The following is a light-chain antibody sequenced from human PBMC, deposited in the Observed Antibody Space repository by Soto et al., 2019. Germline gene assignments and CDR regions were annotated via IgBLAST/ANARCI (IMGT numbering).Light chain of an antibody. J-gene: IGLJ1*01. CDR2: DVT. Sequence: QSVLTQSPSASGSPGQSVTISCTGTSSDIGGYNSVSWYQQHPGKAPKVMIYDVTKRPSGVPDRFSGSKSGNTASLTVSALQAEDEADYYCGSFTDGNNLVFGTGTKVT. CDR1: SSDIGGYNS. V-gene: IGLV2-8*01. CDR3: GSFTDGNNLV.